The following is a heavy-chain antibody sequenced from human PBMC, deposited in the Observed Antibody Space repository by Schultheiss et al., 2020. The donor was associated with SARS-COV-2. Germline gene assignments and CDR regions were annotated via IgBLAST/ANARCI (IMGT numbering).Heavy chain of an antibody. CDR3: ARDGGITMIVVDHDAFDI. CDR1: GYTFTSYG. J-gene: IGHJ3*02. CDR2: VIPKSGGT. V-gene: IGHV1-2*02. Sequence: ASVKVSCKASGYTFTSYGISWVRQAPGQGLELMGWVIPKSGGTTYAQKFQGRVTMTRDTSISTAYMELSRLRSDDTAVYYCARDGGITMIVVDHDAFDIWGQGTMVTVSS. D-gene: IGHD3-22*01.